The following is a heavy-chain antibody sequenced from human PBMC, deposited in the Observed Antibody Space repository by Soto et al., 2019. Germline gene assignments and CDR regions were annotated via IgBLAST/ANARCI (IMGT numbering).Heavy chain of an antibody. V-gene: IGHV3-11*01. D-gene: IGHD3-22*01. Sequence: LRLSCAASGFTFSDYYMSWIRQAPGKGLEWISHISDSATTMYYADSVKGRFTISRDNARKSLFLNMNSLRAEDTAVYYCARDTAFISSGLLNPWGQGTMVTVYS. CDR2: ISDSATTM. CDR1: GFTFSDYY. CDR3: ARDTAFISSGLLNP. J-gene: IGHJ5*02.